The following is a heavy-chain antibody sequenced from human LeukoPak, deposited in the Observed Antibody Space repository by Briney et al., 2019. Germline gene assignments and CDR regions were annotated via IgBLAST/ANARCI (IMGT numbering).Heavy chain of an antibody. V-gene: IGHV4-59*01. Sequence: SETLSLTCTVSGGSISSYYWSWIRQPPGKGLEWIGYIYYSASTNYNPFLKSRVTISVDTSKNQFSLKLSSVTAADTAVYYCAREKTTVTNAYNWFDPWGQGTLVTVSS. CDR3: AREKTTVTNAYNWFDP. CDR1: GGSISSYY. CDR2: IYYSAST. J-gene: IGHJ5*02. D-gene: IGHD4-11*01.